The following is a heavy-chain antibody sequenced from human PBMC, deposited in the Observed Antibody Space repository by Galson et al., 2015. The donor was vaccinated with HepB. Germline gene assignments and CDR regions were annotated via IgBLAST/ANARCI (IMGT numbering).Heavy chain of an antibody. CDR1: GFTFSNAW. D-gene: IGHD1-1*01. J-gene: IGHJ4*02. CDR2: IKSKADGGTT. V-gene: IGHV3-15*01. CDR3: TRRRPTAALFDY. Sequence: SLRLSCAASGFTFSNAWMSWVRQAPGKGLEWVGRIKSKADGGTTDYAAPVKDRFIISRDDSKDTLYLQMNSLKSEDTAVYYCTRRRPTAALFDYWGQGTLVTVSS.